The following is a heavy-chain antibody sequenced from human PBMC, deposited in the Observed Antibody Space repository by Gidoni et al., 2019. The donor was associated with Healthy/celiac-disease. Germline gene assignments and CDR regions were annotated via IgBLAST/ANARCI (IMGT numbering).Heavy chain of an antibody. D-gene: IGHD3-10*01. CDR2: ISSNGGST. CDR1: GFTFSSYA. Sequence: EVQLVESGGGLVQPGGSLRLSCSASGFTFSSYAMHWVRQAPGKGLEYVSAISSNGGSTYYADSVKGRFTISRDNSKNTLYLQMSSLRAEDTAVYYCVKTSGGEAGYFDYWGQGTLVTVSS. CDR3: VKTSGGEAGYFDY. J-gene: IGHJ4*02. V-gene: IGHV3-64D*06.